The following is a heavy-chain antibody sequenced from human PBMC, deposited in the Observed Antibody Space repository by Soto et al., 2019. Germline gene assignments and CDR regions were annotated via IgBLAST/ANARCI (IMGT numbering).Heavy chain of an antibody. CDR3: AREGAYCGGDCYSSYYFDY. CDR2: IWYDGSNK. CDR1: GFTFSSYG. J-gene: IGHJ4*02. Sequence: VQLVETGGGVVQPGRSLRLSCAASGFTFSSYGMHWVRQAPGKRLEWVAVIWYDGSNKYYVDSVKGRFTISRDNSKNTLYLQMNSLRAEDTAVYYSAREGAYCGGDCYSSYYFDYWGQGTLVTVSS. D-gene: IGHD2-21*02. V-gene: IGHV3-33*01.